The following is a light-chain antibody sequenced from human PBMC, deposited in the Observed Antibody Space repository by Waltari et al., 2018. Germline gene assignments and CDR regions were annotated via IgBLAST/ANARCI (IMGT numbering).Light chain of an antibody. CDR3: QQYYNTSYT. V-gene: IGKV4-1*01. J-gene: IGKJ2*01. Sequence: DIVMPQSPDSLAVSLGERATINFKSSQSVLYSANKQNYLAWYQQKPGQPPKLLIYRASTRESGVPDRFSGSGSGADFTLTISSLQAEDVAVYYYQQYYNTSYTFGQGTKLEIK. CDR1: QSVLYSANKQNY. CDR2: RAS.